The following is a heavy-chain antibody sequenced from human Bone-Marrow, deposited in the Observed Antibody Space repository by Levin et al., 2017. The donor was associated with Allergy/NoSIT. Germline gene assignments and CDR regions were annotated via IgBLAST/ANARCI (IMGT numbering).Heavy chain of an antibody. CDR2: ISYDGSNK. D-gene: IGHD3-22*01. J-gene: IGHJ4*02. Sequence: PGGSLRLSCAASGFTFSSYGMHWVRQAPGKGLEWVAVISYDGSNKYYADSVKGRFTISRDNSKNTLYLQMNSLRAEDTAVYYCAKAYYYYDSSGYYLGWGQGTLVTVSS. CDR3: AKAYYYYDSSGYYLG. CDR1: GFTFSSYG. V-gene: IGHV3-30*18.